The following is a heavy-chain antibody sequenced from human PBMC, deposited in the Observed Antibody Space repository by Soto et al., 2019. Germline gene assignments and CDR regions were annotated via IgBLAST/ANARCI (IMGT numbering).Heavy chain of an antibody. Sequence: VQLVQSGAEVKKPGESLKISCKGSEFSFTTYWIAWVRQMPGEGLKWMGIIYPDDSRTTYSPSLQGQVTISADKSINTAYLQWSSLKASDTAMYYCTRDLDYGGNSEDFDIWGQGTRVTVSS. J-gene: IGHJ3*02. V-gene: IGHV5-51*03. CDR3: TRDLDYGGNSEDFDI. CDR1: EFSFTTYW. D-gene: IGHD4-17*01. CDR2: IYPDDSRT.